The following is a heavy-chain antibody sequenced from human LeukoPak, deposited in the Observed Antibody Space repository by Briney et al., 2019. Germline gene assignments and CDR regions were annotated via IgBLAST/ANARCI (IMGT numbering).Heavy chain of an antibody. Sequence: GGSLRLSCAASGFTFSSYAMSWVRQAPGEGLEWVSAISGSGGSTCYADSVKGRFTISRDNSKNTLYLQMNSLRAEDTAVYYCAKVKGPAAIFGYFDYWGQGTLVTVSS. CDR2: ISGSGGST. D-gene: IGHD2-2*02. CDR3: AKVKGPAAIFGYFDY. J-gene: IGHJ4*02. V-gene: IGHV3-23*01. CDR1: GFTFSSYA.